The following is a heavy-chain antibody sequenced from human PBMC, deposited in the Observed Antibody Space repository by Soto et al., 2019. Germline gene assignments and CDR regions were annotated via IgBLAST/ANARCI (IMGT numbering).Heavy chain of an antibody. CDR1: GFTFSSYG. D-gene: IGHD3-10*01. CDR2: IWYDGSNK. J-gene: IGHJ3*02. Sequence: QVQLVESGGGVVQPGRSLRLSCAASGFTFSSYGMHWVRQAPGKGLEWVAVIWYDGSNKYYADSVKGRFTISRDNSKNTLYLQMNSLRAEDTAVYYCARDSHPSLAGGDAFDIWGQGTMVTVSS. V-gene: IGHV3-33*01. CDR3: ARDSHPSLAGGDAFDI.